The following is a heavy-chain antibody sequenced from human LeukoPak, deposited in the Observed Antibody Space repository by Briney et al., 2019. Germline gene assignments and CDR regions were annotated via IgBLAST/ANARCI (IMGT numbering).Heavy chain of an antibody. J-gene: IGHJ5*02. CDR2: ISAYNGNT. CDR3: ARGRDLRVRGVISVGNWFDP. V-gene: IGHV1-18*01. Sequence: GASVKVSCKASGYTFTSYGISWVRQAPGQGLEWMGWISAYNGNTNYAQKLQGRVTMTTDTSTSTAYMELRSLRSDDTAVYYCARGRDLRVRGVISVGNWFDPWGQGTLVTVSS. CDR1: GYTFTSYG. D-gene: IGHD3-10*01.